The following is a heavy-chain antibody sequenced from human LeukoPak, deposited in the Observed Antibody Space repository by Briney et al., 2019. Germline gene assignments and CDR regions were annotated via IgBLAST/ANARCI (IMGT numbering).Heavy chain of an antibody. V-gene: IGHV1-24*01. J-gene: IGHJ6*02. CDR3: ATDSLRITMVRGVIKTYYYYGMDV. Sequence: ASVKGSCKASGYTLTSYYLHWVRQAPGKGLEWMGGFDPEDGETIYAQKFQGRVTMTEDTSTDTAYMELSSLRSEDTAVYYCATDSLRITMVRGVIKTYYYYGMDVWGQGTTVTVSS. CDR1: GYTLTSYY. CDR2: FDPEDGET. D-gene: IGHD3-10*01.